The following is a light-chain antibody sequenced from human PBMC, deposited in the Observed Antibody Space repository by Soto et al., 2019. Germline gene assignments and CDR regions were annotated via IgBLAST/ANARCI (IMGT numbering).Light chain of an antibody. CDR2: GHS. Sequence: QSVLTQPPSVSGAPGQRVIISCTGSSSNLGAGFDVHWYQRLPGTAPLLLIYGHSNRPSGVPDRFSGSKSGTSASLAITGLQAEDEAEYYCQSYDSRLSGYVFGTGTKLTVL. V-gene: IGLV1-40*01. CDR3: QSYDSRLSGYV. CDR1: SSNLGAGFD. J-gene: IGLJ1*01.